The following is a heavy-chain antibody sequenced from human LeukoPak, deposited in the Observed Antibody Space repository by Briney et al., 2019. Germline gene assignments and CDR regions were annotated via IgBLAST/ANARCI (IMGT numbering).Heavy chain of an antibody. Sequence: SVTLSLTCTVSGGSISTTSYYWGWIRQPPGKGLEWIGSIYYSGSNYDNPSLKSRVTISVDTSRNQVSLKLRSVTAADTAVYYCARLLYDRSGYYYFDHWGQGALVTVSS. CDR3: ARLLYDRSGYYYFDH. D-gene: IGHD3-22*01. V-gene: IGHV4-39*01. J-gene: IGHJ4*02. CDR2: IYYSGSN. CDR1: GGSISTTSYY.